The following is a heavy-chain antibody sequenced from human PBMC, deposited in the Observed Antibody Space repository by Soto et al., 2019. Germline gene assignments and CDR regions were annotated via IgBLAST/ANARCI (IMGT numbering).Heavy chain of an antibody. Sequence: SVKVSCKASRVAFSKFIVTWVRQAPGLGLEWVGGIIPIFGTANYAQKFQGRVTITADESTSTSYMEVNNLRSEDTAVYYCAKVRYSSPMGYYYGMVVWGQGTPVTVSS. D-gene: IGHD6-19*01. J-gene: IGHJ6*02. CDR3: AKVRYSSPMGYYYGMVV. V-gene: IGHV1-69*13. CDR1: RVAFSKFI. CDR2: IIPIFGTA.